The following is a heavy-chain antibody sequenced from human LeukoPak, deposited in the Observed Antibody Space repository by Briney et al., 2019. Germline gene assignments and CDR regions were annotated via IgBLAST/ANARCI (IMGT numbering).Heavy chain of an antibody. CDR3: ARVSSSFLDAFDI. Sequence: PSETLSLTCTVSGGSISSYYWSWLRQPPGKGLEWIGYIYYSGSTNYNPSLKSRVTISVDTSKNQFSLKLGSVTAADTAVDYCARVSSSFLDAFDIWGQGTMVTVSS. CDR1: GGSISSYY. J-gene: IGHJ3*02. V-gene: IGHV4-59*01. CDR2: IYYSGST. D-gene: IGHD6-13*01.